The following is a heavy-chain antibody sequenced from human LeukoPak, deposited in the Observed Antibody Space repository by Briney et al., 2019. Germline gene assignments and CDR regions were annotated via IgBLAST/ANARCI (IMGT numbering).Heavy chain of an antibody. CDR2: MNPNSGNT. V-gene: IGHV1-8*01. J-gene: IGHJ5*02. CDR1: GYTFTSYD. Sequence: ASVKVSCKASGYTFTSYDINWVRQATGQGLQWMGWMNPNSGNTGYAQKFQGRVTMTRNTSISTAYMELSSLTSEDTAVYYCARGVLRNYEGWFDPWGQGTLVTVSS. D-gene: IGHD1-7*01. CDR3: ARGVLRNYEGWFDP.